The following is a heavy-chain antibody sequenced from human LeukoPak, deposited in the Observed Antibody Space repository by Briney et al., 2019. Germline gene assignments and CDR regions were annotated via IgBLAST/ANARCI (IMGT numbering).Heavy chain of an antibody. CDR3: AKRGGYCTGGSCYSYYFDY. V-gene: IGHV3-23*01. J-gene: IGHJ4*02. Sequence: GGSLRLSCAASGFTFSSYAMSWVRQAPGKGLEWVSIISGSGGSTYYEDSVKGRFTISRDNSKNTLYLQMNSLRAEDTAVYYCAKRGGYCTGGSCYSYYFDYWGQGTLVTASS. D-gene: IGHD2-15*01. CDR1: GFTFSSYA. CDR2: ISGSGGST.